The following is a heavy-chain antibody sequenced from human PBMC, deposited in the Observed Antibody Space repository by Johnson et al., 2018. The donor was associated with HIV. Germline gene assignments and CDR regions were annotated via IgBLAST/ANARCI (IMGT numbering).Heavy chain of an antibody. CDR2: ISSDGSNK. CDR1: GFTFSSYA. CDR3: ARGSYNFWSGEREAFDI. V-gene: IGHV3-30-3*01. Sequence: QVQLVESGGGVVQPGRSLRLSCVASGFTFSSYAMHWVRQAPGKGLEWVAVISSDGSNKYYADSVKGRFTISRDNSKNTLYLQMNSLRAEDTAVYYCARGSYNFWSGEREAFDIWGQGTMVTVSS. J-gene: IGHJ3*02. D-gene: IGHD3-3*01.